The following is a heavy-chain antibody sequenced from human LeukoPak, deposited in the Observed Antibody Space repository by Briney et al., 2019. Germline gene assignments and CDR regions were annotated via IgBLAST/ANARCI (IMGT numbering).Heavy chain of an antibody. CDR2: IWSDGSNQ. Sequence: GGSLRLSCAASGFTFSTHVMYWVRQAPGKGLEWVSLIWSDGSNQNYADSVKGRFTTSRDNSKNTLNLQMNSLRVEDTAVYYCARDWAGDSSILWGQGTLVTVSS. CDR3: ARDWAGDSSIL. D-gene: IGHD3-22*01. V-gene: IGHV3-33*07. J-gene: IGHJ4*02. CDR1: GFTFSTHV.